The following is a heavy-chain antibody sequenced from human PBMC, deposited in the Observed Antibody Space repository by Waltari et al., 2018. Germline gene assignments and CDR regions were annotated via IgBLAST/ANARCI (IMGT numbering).Heavy chain of an antibody. CDR1: GYTFTGYY. CDR3: AREGIPAAGDLDH. J-gene: IGHJ4*02. Sequence: QVQLVQSGAEVKKPGASVKVSCKASGYTFTGYYIHWVRQAPGQGLEWMGWDNANSGDTTYAQKFQGRVTMTRDTSISTAYMELSSLTSDDTAVYYCAREGIPAAGDLDHWGQGALVTVSS. D-gene: IGHD6-13*01. V-gene: IGHV1-2*02. CDR2: DNANSGDT.